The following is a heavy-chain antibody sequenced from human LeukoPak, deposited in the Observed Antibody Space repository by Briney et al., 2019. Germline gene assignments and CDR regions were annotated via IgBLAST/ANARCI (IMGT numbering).Heavy chain of an antibody. J-gene: IGHJ5*02. V-gene: IGHV3-53*01. CDR3: TRNWGSENWFDP. Sequence: GGSLRLSCAASGFTVSSNYMTWVRQAPGKGLEWVSVIYSGGSTYYADSVKGRFTISRDNSKNTLYLQMNSLRAEDTAVYYCTRNWGSENWFDPWGQGTLVTVSA. CDR1: GFTVSSNY. CDR2: IYSGGST. D-gene: IGHD7-27*01.